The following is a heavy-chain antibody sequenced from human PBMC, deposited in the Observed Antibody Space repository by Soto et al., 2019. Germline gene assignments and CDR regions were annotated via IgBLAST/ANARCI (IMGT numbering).Heavy chain of an antibody. Sequence: PSETLSLTCAVPGGPISSGFYSWSWIRQPPGKGLEWIGYIYHSGSTYYNPSLKSRVTISVDWSKNQFSLKLSSVTAADTAVYYCSRVPDRWGQGTLVTVS. CDR1: GGPISSGFYS. J-gene: IGHJ5*02. CDR2: IYHSGST. D-gene: IGHD2-2*01. CDR3: SRVPDR. V-gene: IGHV4-30-2*01.